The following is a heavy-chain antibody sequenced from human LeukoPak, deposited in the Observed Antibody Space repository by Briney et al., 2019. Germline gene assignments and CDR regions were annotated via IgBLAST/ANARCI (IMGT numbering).Heavy chain of an antibody. J-gene: IGHJ4*02. CDR2: IYSGGST. CDR3: ARIIAAADYYFDY. CDR1: GFTFSSYS. V-gene: IGHV3-53*01. D-gene: IGHD6-13*01. Sequence: GGSLRLSCAASGFTFSSYSMNWVRQAPGKGLEWVSVIYSGGSTYYADSVKGRFTISRDNSKSTLYLQMNSLRAEDTAVYYCARIIAAADYYFDYWGQGTLVTVSS.